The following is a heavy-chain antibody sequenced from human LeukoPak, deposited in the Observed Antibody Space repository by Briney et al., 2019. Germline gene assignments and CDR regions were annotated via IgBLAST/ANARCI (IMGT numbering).Heavy chain of an antibody. CDR2: IYYSGNT. J-gene: IGHJ5*02. CDR1: GGSISDYY. V-gene: IGHV4-59*01. CDR3: ARDKWSGGGLAQFDP. Sequence: SETLSLTCTVSGGSISDYYWSWIRQPPGKGLEWIAYIYYSGNTKVNPSLKSRVTVSGDTSKNQFSLKLTSVTAADTAVYYCARDKWSGGGLAQFDPWGQGTLVTVSS. D-gene: IGHD2-15*01.